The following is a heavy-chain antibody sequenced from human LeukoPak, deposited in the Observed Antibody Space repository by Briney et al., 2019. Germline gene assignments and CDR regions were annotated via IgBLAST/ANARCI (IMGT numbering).Heavy chain of an antibody. Sequence: GGSLRLSCAASGFTVSSNYMSWVRQAPGKGLEWVANIKQDGSEKYYVDSVKGRFTISGDNAKNSLYLQMNSLRAEDTAVYYCARDRHDYTHYFDYWGQGTLVTVSS. CDR3: ARDRHDYTHYFDY. CDR1: GFTVSSNY. D-gene: IGHD4-11*01. V-gene: IGHV3-7*01. CDR2: IKQDGSEK. J-gene: IGHJ4*02.